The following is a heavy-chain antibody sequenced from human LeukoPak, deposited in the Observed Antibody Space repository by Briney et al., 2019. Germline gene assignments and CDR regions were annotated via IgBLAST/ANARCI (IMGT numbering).Heavy chain of an antibody. D-gene: IGHD1-26*01. CDR3: ARDLPVVGAPGFDY. Sequence: GGSLRLSCVASGFTFSNFWLSWVRQAPGKGLEWLANIKQDGSETLYVDSVKDRLTISRDNAKNSLYLQMNSLRVEDTAVYYCARDLPVVGAPGFDYWGQGTLVTVSS. CDR2: IKQDGSET. V-gene: IGHV3-7*01. J-gene: IGHJ4*02. CDR1: GFTFSNFW.